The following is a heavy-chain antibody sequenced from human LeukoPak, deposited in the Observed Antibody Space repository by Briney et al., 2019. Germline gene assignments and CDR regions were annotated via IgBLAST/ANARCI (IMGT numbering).Heavy chain of an antibody. CDR1: GGSISGQY. Sequence: PSETLSLTCSVSGGSISGQYWTWIRQPPGKRLEWIGYIYYSGSTNYNPSHKSRVTISIDTSKNQFSLKVRSVTAADTAVYYCARVYDFWSGYSEGAFDIWGQGTMVTVSS. J-gene: IGHJ3*02. D-gene: IGHD3-3*01. V-gene: IGHV4-59*11. CDR3: ARVYDFWSGYSEGAFDI. CDR2: IYYSGST.